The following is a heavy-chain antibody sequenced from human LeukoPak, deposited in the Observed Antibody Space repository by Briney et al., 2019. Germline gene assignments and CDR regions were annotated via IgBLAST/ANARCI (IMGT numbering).Heavy chain of an antibody. V-gene: IGHV4-4*07. CDR3: ARERVLAYCGGDCYPTLDY. CDR2: IYTSGST. CDR1: GGSISSYY. J-gene: IGHJ4*02. D-gene: IGHD2-21*02. Sequence: PSETLSLTCTVSGGSISSYYWSWIRQPAGKGLEWIGRIYTSGSTNYDPSLKSRVTMSVDTSQNQFSLKLSSVTAADTAVYYCARERVLAYCGGDCYPTLDYWGQGTLVTVSS.